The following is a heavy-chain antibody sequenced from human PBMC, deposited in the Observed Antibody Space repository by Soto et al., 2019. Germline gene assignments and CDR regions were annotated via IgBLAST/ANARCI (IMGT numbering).Heavy chain of an antibody. Sequence: EVQLVESGGGLVQPGGSLRLSCAASGFTFSGYWIHWVRQAPGKGLMWVSRIKGDGSITNYADSVKGRFTVSRDNAKNTLYLQMNSLRAEDTALYYCARGIRGHYGKDVWGQGTSVSVSS. V-gene: IGHV3-74*01. D-gene: IGHD3-10*01. CDR3: ARGIRGHYGKDV. CDR1: GFTFSGYW. CDR2: IKGDGSIT. J-gene: IGHJ6*02.